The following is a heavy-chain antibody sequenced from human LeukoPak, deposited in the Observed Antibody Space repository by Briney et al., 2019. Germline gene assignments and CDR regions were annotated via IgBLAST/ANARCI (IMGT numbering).Heavy chain of an antibody. CDR3: ARGAGAARRYYFDY. J-gene: IGHJ4*02. V-gene: IGHV4-4*02. CDR1: GCSISSSNV. D-gene: IGHD6-6*01. Sequence: SETLSLTCAVFGCSISSSNVGRGVRQPPGKGLEWIGEIYHSGSTNYNPSLKSRVTISVDKSKNQFFLQLSSVTAADTAVYYCARGAGAARRYYFDYWGQGTLVTVSS. CDR2: IYHSGST.